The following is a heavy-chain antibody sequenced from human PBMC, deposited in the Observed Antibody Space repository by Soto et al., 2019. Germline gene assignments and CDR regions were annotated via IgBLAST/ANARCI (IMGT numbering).Heavy chain of an antibody. D-gene: IGHD1-26*01. Sequence: GGSLRLSCAASGFTFSSYGMHWVRQAPGKGLEWVAVTSYDGSNKYYADSVKGRFTISRDNSKNTLYLQMNSLRAEDTAVYYCASPIEGRYIPLYYYYGMDVWGQGTTVTVSS. V-gene: IGHV3-30*03. J-gene: IGHJ6*02. CDR2: TSYDGSNK. CDR3: ASPIEGRYIPLYYYYGMDV. CDR1: GFTFSSYG.